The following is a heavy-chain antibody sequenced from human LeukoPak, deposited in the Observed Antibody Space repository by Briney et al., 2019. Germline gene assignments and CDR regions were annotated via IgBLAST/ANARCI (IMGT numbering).Heavy chain of an antibody. CDR2: MIRDGSET. V-gene: IGHV3-74*01. CDR1: GFTISTYR. CDR3: ASARLYSSSWYCYFDY. Sequence: GGSLRLSCVASGFTISTYRLHWVRQVPGKGLVWVSRMIRDGSETTYADSVKGRFTISRDNAKNSLYLQMNNLRAEDTAVYYCASARLYSSSWYCYFDYWGRGTLVTVSS. J-gene: IGHJ4*02. D-gene: IGHD6-13*01.